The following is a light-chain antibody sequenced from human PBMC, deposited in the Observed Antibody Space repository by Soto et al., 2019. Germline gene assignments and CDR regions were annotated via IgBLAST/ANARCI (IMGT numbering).Light chain of an antibody. J-gene: IGKJ2*01. CDR3: KQYNSYSPYT. CDR1: QSISSW. V-gene: IGKV1-5*03. CDR2: RAA. Sequence: DIQMTQSPSTLSASVGDRVTITCRASQSISSWLAWYQQKPGKAPKLLVYRAASLDSGVPSRFSCSGSGTEFTLTISSLQPDDFATYSCKQYNSYSPYTFGQGTKLEIK.